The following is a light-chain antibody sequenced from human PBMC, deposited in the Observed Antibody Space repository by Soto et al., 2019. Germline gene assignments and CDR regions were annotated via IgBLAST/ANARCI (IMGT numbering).Light chain of an antibody. CDR2: GAS. V-gene: IGKV3-15*01. CDR3: QQYNNWLGT. J-gene: IGKJ1*01. Sequence: EIVMTQSPATLSVSPGERATLSCRASQSVSSNLAWYQQKPGQAPRLLIYGASTRATGIPARFSGSGSGTEFNITISSLQSEDFAVYYCQQYNNWLGTFGQGTKVEIK. CDR1: QSVSSN.